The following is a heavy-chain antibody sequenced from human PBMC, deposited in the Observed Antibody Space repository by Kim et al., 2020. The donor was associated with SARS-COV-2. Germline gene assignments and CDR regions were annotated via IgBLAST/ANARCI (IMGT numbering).Heavy chain of an antibody. CDR3: ATRLVGAPLDY. J-gene: IGHJ4*02. CDR2: ISRDSNYI. V-gene: IGHV3-21*01. Sequence: GGSLRLSCAAPGFSFSSYSMNWVRQAPGKGLEWVSSISRDSNYIFYASSVEGRFTISRDNAKNSLYLQMNSLRGEDTAVYYCATRLVGAPLDYWGQGALVTVSS. D-gene: IGHD6-6*01. CDR1: GFSFSSYS.